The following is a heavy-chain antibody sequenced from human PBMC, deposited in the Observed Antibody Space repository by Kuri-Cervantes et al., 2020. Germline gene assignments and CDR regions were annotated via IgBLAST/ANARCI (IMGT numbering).Heavy chain of an antibody. CDR2: ISYDGSNK. Sequence: GESLKISCAASGFTFSSYAMHWVRQAPGKGLEWVAVISYDGSNKYYADSVKGRFTISRDNSKSTVHLQMNNLRVEDTAVYYCAKLHGVASWGQGTLVTVSS. CDR1: GFTFSSYA. CDR3: AKLHGVAS. V-gene: IGHV3-30-3*02. D-gene: IGHD4-17*01. J-gene: IGHJ4*02.